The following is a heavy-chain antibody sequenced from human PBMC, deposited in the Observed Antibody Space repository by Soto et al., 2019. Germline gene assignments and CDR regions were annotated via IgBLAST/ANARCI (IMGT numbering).Heavy chain of an antibody. CDR1: GGSISDYY. V-gene: IGHV4-4*09. J-gene: IGHJ4*02. CDR2: MYDSGST. Sequence: QVQLQESGPGLVKPSETLSLTCTVSGGSISDYYWSWIRQPPGKGLEWIGYMYDSGSTRYNPSLNSRVTISVDTSKTQFSLILRSVTAADTAVYYCARNMAYWGQGTLVTVSS. D-gene: IGHD3-10*01. CDR3: ARNMAY.